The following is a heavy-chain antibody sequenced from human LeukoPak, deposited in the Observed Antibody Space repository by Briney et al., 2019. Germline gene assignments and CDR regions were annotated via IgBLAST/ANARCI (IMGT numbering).Heavy chain of an antibody. J-gene: IGHJ4*02. CDR2: IRFDGSNK. D-gene: IGHD3-10*01. CDR3: AKTGVRFGEEGYFGY. CDR1: GFTFSSYD. V-gene: IGHV3-30*02. Sequence: GGSLRLSCAASGFTFSSYDMHWVRQAPGKGLEWVAFIRFDGSNKYYADSVKGRFTISRDNSKNTLYLQMNSLRAEDTAVYYCAKTGVRFGEEGYFGYWGQGTLVTVSS.